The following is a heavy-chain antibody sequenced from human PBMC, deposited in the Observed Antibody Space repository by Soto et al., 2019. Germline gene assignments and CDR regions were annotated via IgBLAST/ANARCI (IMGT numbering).Heavy chain of an antibody. Sequence: ASVKVSCKASGYTFTSYDINWVRQATGQGLEWMGWMNPNSGNTGYAQKFQGRVTMTRNTSISTAYMELSSLRSEDTAVYYCARSATTRKRYYYYGMDVWGQGTTV. CDR3: ARSATTRKRYYYYGMDV. CDR2: MNPNSGNT. CDR1: GYTFTSYD. V-gene: IGHV1-8*01. J-gene: IGHJ6*02. D-gene: IGHD2-15*01.